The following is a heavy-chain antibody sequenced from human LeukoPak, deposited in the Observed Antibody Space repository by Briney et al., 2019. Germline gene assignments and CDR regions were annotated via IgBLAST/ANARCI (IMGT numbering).Heavy chain of an antibody. V-gene: IGHV3-23*01. J-gene: IGHJ4*02. CDR3: AKRITVAVGIYFHS. CDR2: ISGGGPTT. CDR1: GFSFSSFA. D-gene: IGHD6-19*01. Sequence: GGSLRLSCVGSGFSFSSFAMSWVRQAPGKGLEWVSTISGGGPTTWYADSVKGRFTISRDDSKNMQFLQMNSLRPEDTAVYLCAKRITVAVGIYFHSWGPGTLVTVSS.